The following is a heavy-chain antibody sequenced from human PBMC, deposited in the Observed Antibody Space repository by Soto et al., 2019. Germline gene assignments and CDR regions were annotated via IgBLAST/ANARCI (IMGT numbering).Heavy chain of an antibody. Sequence: QVQLVQSGAEVKKPGSSVKVSCKASGGTFSSYAISWVRQAPGQGLEWMGGIIPIFGTANYAQKVHGRVTITADESTSTAYMELSGLRSEDTAVYYCASHGITGTWVYYYGMDVWGEGTTVTVSS. CDR3: ASHGITGTWVYYYGMDV. CDR1: GGTFSSYA. V-gene: IGHV1-69*12. CDR2: IIPIFGTA. J-gene: IGHJ6*04. D-gene: IGHD1-7*01.